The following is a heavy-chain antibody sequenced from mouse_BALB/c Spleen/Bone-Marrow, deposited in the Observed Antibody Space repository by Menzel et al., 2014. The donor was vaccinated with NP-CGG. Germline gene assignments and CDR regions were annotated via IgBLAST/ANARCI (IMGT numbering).Heavy chain of an antibody. D-gene: IGHD2-14*01. J-gene: IGHJ1*01. Sequence: EVQLQQSGAELVKPGASVKLPCTASGFNIKDTYLHWVKHRPEQGLDWIGRIDPAIFTKYDPKFQGKATITADTSSNTAYLHLSSLTSEDTAVYYCASYRYGWYFDVWGAGTTVTVSS. CDR2: IDPAIFT. V-gene: IGHV14-3*02. CDR3: ASYRYGWYFDV. CDR1: GFNIKDTY.